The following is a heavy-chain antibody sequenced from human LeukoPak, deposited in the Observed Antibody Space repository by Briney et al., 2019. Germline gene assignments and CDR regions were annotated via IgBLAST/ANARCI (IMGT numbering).Heavy chain of an antibody. CDR2: IRYDGSNK. Sequence: HPGGSLRLSCAASGFTFSSYGMHWVRQAPGKGLEWVAFIRYDGSNKYYADSVKGRFTISRDNSKNTLYLQMNSLRAEDTAVYYCAKNLGSVRTYYYDTPDYWGQGTLATVSS. CDR1: GFTFSSYG. CDR3: AKNLGSVRTYYYDTPDY. V-gene: IGHV3-30*02. J-gene: IGHJ4*02. D-gene: IGHD3-22*01.